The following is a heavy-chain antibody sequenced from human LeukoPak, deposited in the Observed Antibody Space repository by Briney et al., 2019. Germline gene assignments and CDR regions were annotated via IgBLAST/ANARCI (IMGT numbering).Heavy chain of an antibody. D-gene: IGHD3-22*01. V-gene: IGHV1-46*01. CDR1: GYTFTSYY. Sequence: ASVKVSCKASGYTFTSYYMHWVRQAPGQGLEWMGIINPSGGSTSYAQKFQGRVTMTRDTSTSTVYMELSSLRSEDTAVYYCARDATRGYYYDSSGYYPGGYWGQGTLVTVSS. J-gene: IGHJ4*02. CDR2: INPSGGST. CDR3: ARDATRGYYYDSSGYYPGGY.